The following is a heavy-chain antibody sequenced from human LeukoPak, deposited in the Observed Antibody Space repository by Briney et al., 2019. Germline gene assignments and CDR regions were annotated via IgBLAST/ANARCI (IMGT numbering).Heavy chain of an antibody. CDR3: ARVAGSIDY. CDR1: GYTFTTYD. V-gene: IGHV1-8*03. D-gene: IGHD6-19*01. Sequence: ASVKVSCKASGYTFTTYDINWARQATGQGLEWMGWMNPNSGYTGYAQKFQGRVTITRDTSISTAYMELSSLRSEDTAVYYCARVAGSIDYWGQGTLVTVSS. J-gene: IGHJ4*02. CDR2: MNPNSGYT.